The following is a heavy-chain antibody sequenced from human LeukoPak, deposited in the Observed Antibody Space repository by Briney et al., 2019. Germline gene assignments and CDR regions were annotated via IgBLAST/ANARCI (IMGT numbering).Heavy chain of an antibody. D-gene: IGHD5-18*01. V-gene: IGHV3-53*01. CDR2: IYSGGTT. CDR3: AREAGYSLDY. J-gene: IGHJ4*02. CDR1: GVTVSNNY. Sequence: GGSLRLSYAASGVTVSNNYMTWVRQAPGKGLEWVSVIYSGGTTYYADSVKGRSTISRDNSKNTVYLQMNSLRAEDTAVYYCAREAGYSLDYWGQGTLVSVSS.